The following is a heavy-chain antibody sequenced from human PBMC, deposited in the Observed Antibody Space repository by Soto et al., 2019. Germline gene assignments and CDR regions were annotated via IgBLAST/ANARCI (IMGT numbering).Heavy chain of an antibody. D-gene: IGHD1-26*01. Sequence: GESLKISCKGSGYRFTSTRIGWVRQKPGKGLEWMGMIYPGDSETTYSPSFRGQVTISADVSTSTAYLQWSSLETSGTAMYCCATIPPDVGDRRSFDVWGQGTMVTV. CDR3: ATIPPDVGDRRSFDV. V-gene: IGHV5-51*01. CDR1: GYRFTSTR. J-gene: IGHJ3*01. CDR2: IYPGDSET.